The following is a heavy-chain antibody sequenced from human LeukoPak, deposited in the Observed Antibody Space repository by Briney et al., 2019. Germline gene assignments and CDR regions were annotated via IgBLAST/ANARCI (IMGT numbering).Heavy chain of an antibody. D-gene: IGHD3-10*01. J-gene: IGHJ4*02. CDR3: ARGGVLLWFGELN. Sequence: GGSLRLSCAASGFTFSSYSMNWVRQAPGKGLEWVSSISSSSSYIYYADSVKGRFTISRDNAKNSLYLQMNSLRAEDTAVYYCARGGVLLWFGELNWGQGTLVTVSS. V-gene: IGHV3-21*01. CDR1: GFTFSSYS. CDR2: ISSSSSYI.